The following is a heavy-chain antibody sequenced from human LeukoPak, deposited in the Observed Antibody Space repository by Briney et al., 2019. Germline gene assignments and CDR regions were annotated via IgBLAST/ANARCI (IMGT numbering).Heavy chain of an antibody. CDR1: GFIFRSHE. CDR2: ISSSGTIM. D-gene: IGHD3-16*01. V-gene: IGHV3-48*03. Sequence: LPGGSLRLSCAGSGFIFRSHEMNWVRQAPGKGLEWVSHISSSGTIMHYADSVKGRFTISRDNAKNSLYLQMTSLRAEDTAIYYCARVLHYYDVDIDHWGQGTLVTVSS. CDR3: ARVLHYYDVDIDH. J-gene: IGHJ4*02.